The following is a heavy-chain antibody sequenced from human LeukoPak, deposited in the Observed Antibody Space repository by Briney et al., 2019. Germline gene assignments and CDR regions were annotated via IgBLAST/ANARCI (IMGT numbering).Heavy chain of an antibody. J-gene: IGHJ4*02. Sequence: SETLSLTCTVSGGSISSYYWNWIRQPPGKGLEWIGYIYYSGSTNYDPSLKSRVTISVDTSKNQFSLRLSSVTAADTAMYYCARDPGRRGSGLDWGQGTLVTVSS. V-gene: IGHV4-59*01. CDR1: GGSISSYY. D-gene: IGHD6-25*01. CDR2: IYYSGST. CDR3: ARDPGRRGSGLD.